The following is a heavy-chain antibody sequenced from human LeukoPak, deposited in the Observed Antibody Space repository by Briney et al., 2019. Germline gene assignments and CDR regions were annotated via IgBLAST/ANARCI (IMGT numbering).Heavy chain of an antibody. CDR2: IKQDGSEK. D-gene: IGHD6-13*01. CDR1: GFTFSSYW. V-gene: IGHV3-7*01. Sequence: PGGSLRLSCAASGFTFSSYWMSWVRQAPGKGLEWVANIKQDGSEKYYVDSVKGRFTISRDNAKNSLYLQMNSLRAEDTAVYYCARGVYIAAAQYGYWGQGTLVTVSS. CDR3: ARGVYIAAAQYGY. J-gene: IGHJ4*02.